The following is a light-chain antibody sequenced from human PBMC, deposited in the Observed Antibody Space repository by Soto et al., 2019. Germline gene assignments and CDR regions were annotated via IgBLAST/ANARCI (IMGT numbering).Light chain of an antibody. CDR2: FAS. CDR1: QSVLYSSNNKNY. J-gene: IGKJ4*01. V-gene: IGKV4-1*01. Sequence: DIVMTQSPDSLAVSLGERATINCKSSQSVLYSSNNKNYLAWYQQKPGQPPKLLIYFASTRESGVPDRFSGSGSGTDFTLTISSLQAEDVAVYYCQQYYSTLSLTFGGGTKVEIK. CDR3: QQYYSTLSLT.